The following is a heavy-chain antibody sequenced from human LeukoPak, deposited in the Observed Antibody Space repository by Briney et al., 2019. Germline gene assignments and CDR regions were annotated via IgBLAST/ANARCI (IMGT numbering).Heavy chain of an antibody. D-gene: IGHD6-13*01. CDR1: GYSFTSYW. CDR2: IYPGDSDT. V-gene: IGHV5-51*01. J-gene: IGHJ3*02. Sequence: AGESLKISCQGSGYSFTSYWIGWVRQMPRKGLEWMGIIYPGDSDTRYSPSFQGQVTISADKSISTAYLQWSGLKASDTAMYYCARPLAAAVGVPWGARTIPRRPDAFDIWGQGTMVTVSS. CDR3: ARPLAAAVGVPWGARTIPRRPDAFDI.